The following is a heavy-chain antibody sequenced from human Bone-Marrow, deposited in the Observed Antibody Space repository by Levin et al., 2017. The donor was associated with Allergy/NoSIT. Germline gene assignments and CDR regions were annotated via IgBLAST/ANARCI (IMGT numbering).Heavy chain of an antibody. CDR1: GGSISSGDYY. D-gene: IGHD3-10*01. Sequence: SETLSLTCTVSGGSISSGDYYWSWIRQPPGKGLEWIGYIYYSGSTYYNPSLKSRVTISVDTSKNQFSLKLSSVTAADTAVYYCARVTYYYGSGSYPDVFDYWGQGTLVTVSS. J-gene: IGHJ4*02. V-gene: IGHV4-30-4*01. CDR3: ARVTYYYGSGSYPDVFDY. CDR2: IYYSGST.